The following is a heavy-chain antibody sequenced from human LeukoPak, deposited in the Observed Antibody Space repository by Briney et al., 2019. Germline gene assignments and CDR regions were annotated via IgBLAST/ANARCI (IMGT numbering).Heavy chain of an antibody. CDR1: GFSLSNYW. D-gene: IGHD3-10*01. Sequence: PGGSLRLSCAASGFSLSNYWMNWVRQAPGKGLEWVANIKQDGSEKNYVDSVKGRFSISRDNAKNSLILQMNSLRAGHTAVYYCARGVYGSDYWGQGTLVTVSS. CDR2: IKQDGSEK. J-gene: IGHJ4*02. V-gene: IGHV3-7*01. CDR3: ARGVYGSDY.